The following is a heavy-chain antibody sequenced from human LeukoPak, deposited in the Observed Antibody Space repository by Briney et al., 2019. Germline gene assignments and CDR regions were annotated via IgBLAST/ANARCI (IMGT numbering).Heavy chain of an antibody. Sequence: SETLSLTCADYGGSFSGYYWSWIRQPPGKGLEWIGEINHSGSTNYNPSLKSRVTISVDTSKNQFSLKLSSVTAADTAVYYCARKLGYFSGWYLVVGGFDYWGQGTLVTVSS. CDR1: GGSFSGYY. J-gene: IGHJ4*02. CDR3: ARKLGYFSGWYLVVGGFDY. CDR2: INHSGST. V-gene: IGHV4-34*01. D-gene: IGHD6-19*01.